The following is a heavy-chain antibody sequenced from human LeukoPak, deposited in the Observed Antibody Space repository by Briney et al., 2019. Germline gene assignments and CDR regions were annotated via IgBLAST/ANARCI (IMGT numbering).Heavy chain of an antibody. J-gene: IGHJ4*02. D-gene: IGHD3-22*01. Sequence: PSETLSLTCTVSVGSISSYYWSWIRQPPGKGLEWIGYIYYSGSTNYNPSLKSRVTISVDTSKNQFSLKLSSVTAADTAVYYCARYYYDSSGYYSFGYWGQGTLVTVSS. CDR1: VGSISSYY. CDR2: IYYSGST. V-gene: IGHV4-59*01. CDR3: ARYYYDSSGYYSFGY.